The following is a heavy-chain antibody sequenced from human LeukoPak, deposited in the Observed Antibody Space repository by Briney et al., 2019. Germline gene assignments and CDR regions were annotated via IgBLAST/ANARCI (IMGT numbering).Heavy chain of an antibody. CDR1: GYTFTSYA. V-gene: IGHV7-4-1*02. Sequence: ASVKVSCKASGYTFTSYAMNWVRQAPGQGLEWRGWINTNTGNPTYAQGFTGRFVFSLDTSVSTAYLQISSLKAEDTAVYYCARANPYSSSWYPNYYYMDVWGKGTTVTVSS. D-gene: IGHD6-13*01. CDR2: INTNTGNP. J-gene: IGHJ6*03. CDR3: ARANPYSSSWYPNYYYMDV.